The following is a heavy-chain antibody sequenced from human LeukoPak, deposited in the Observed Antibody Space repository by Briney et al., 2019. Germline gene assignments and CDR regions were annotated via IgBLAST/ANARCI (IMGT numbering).Heavy chain of an antibody. CDR1: GYSFTNNG. Sequence: GGSLRLSCAASGYSFTNNGIHWVRQAPGKGLEWVAFIRNDRSQKYYADSVKGRFTISRETSKSMLFLQMNSLRTEDTAVYYCARTAGWTGPDYWGHGTLVIVSS. V-gene: IGHV3-30*02. CDR2: IRNDRSQK. J-gene: IGHJ4*03. CDR3: ARTAGWTGPDY. D-gene: IGHD3/OR15-3a*01.